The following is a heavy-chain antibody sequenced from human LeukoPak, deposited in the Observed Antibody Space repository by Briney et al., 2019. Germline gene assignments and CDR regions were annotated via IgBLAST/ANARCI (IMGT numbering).Heavy chain of an antibody. D-gene: IGHD3-16*01. J-gene: IGHJ6*02. CDR2: IYYSGST. CDR3: ARHPLGYGMDV. V-gene: IGHV4-59*08. Sequence: SETLSLTCTVSGGSISSYYWSWIRQPPGRGLEWIGYIYYSGSTNYNPSLKSQVTISVDTSKNQFSLKLSSVTAADTAVYYCARHPLGYGMDVWGQGTTVTVSS. CDR1: GGSISSYY.